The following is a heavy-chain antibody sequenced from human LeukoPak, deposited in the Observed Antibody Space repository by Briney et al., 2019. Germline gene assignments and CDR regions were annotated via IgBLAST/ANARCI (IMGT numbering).Heavy chain of an antibody. CDR3: ARNLGSSTSSFDY. J-gene: IGHJ4*02. V-gene: IGHV3-11*04. CDR2: LSRSGSSI. Sequence: PGGSLRLSCAASGFTFSDHYMNWIRQAPGKGLEWVSYLSRSGSSIYYADSVKGRFTISRDNAKNSLYLHMNSLRAEDTAVYYCARNLGSSTSSFDYWGQGTLVTVSS. CDR1: GFTFSDHY. D-gene: IGHD2-2*01.